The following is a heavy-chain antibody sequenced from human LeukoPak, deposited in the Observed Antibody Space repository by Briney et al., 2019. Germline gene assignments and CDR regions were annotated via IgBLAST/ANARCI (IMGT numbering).Heavy chain of an antibody. CDR2: ISYDGSNK. D-gene: IGHD1-26*01. J-gene: IGHJ4*02. Sequence: PGGSLRLSCAASGFTFSSYGMHWVRQAPGKGLEWVAVISYDGSNKYYADSVKGRFTISRDNSKNTLYLQMNSLRAEDTAVYYCAKVANSGSYYSDYWGQGTLVTLSS. V-gene: IGHV3-30*18. CDR3: AKVANSGSYYSDY. CDR1: GFTFSSYG.